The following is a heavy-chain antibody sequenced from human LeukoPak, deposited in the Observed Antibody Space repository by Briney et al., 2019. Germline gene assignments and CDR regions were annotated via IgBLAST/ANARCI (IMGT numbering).Heavy chain of an antibody. CDR3: ARTSSYYYDSSGYNPY. V-gene: IGHV4-34*01. CDR1: GGSFSGYY. CDR2: INHSGST. Sequence: SETLSLTCAVYGGSFSGYYWSWIRQPPGKGLEWIGEINHSGSTNYNPSLKSRVTISVDTSKNQFSLKLSSVTAADTAVYYCARTSSYYYDSSGYNPYWGQGTLVTVSS. D-gene: IGHD3-22*01. J-gene: IGHJ4*02.